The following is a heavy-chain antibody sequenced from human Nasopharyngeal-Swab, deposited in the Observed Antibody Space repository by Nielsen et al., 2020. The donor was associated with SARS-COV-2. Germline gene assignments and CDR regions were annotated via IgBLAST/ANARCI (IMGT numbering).Heavy chain of an antibody. Sequence: WSRLCPWTGLEWVSGISWNSGSIGYADSVKGRFTISRDNAKNSLYLQMNSLRAEDTALYYCAKVVAAHYYYYGMDVWGQGTTVTVSS. J-gene: IGHJ6*02. D-gene: IGHD2-15*01. V-gene: IGHV3-9*01. CDR3: AKVVAAHYYYYGMDV. CDR2: ISWNSGSI.